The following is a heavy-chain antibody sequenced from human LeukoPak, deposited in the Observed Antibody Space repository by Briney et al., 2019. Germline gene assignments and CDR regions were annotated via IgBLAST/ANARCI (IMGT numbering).Heavy chain of an antibody. J-gene: IGHJ4*02. V-gene: IGHV4-59*08. D-gene: IGHD6-19*01. CDR3: ARQSWSSGWWGGFDY. Sequence: SETLSLTCTVSGGSISSFYWSWIRQPPGKGLEWIGYSHYSGHTNYNPSLKSRVTVSLDTSKSQFSLKLSSVTAADTAVYYCARQSWSSGWWGGFDYWGQGTLVTVSS. CDR2: SHYSGHT. CDR1: GGSISSFY.